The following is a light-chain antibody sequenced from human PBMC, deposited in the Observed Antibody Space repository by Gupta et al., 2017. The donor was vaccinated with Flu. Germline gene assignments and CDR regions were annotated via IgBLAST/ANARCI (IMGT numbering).Light chain of an antibody. Sequence: TTRSSGASDAMGRNYVYWYHQRPGPAPMLLIYKDDERPSEVPARFSGSNSGTTATVTISGVQAEDEADYYCQSVDSSGTCGVFGGGTKLTVL. CDR1: AMGRNY. J-gene: IGLJ3*02. CDR3: QSVDSSGTCGV. V-gene: IGLV3-25*01. CDR2: KDD.